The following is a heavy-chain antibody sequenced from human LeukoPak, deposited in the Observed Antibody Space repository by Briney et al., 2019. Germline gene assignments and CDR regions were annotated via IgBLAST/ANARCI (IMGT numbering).Heavy chain of an antibody. CDR3: ARDVREMATTYLGY. V-gene: IGHV7-4-1*02. Sequence: ASVKVSCKASGYTFTGYYMHWVRQAPGQGLEWMGWINTNTGNPTYAQGFTGRFVFSLDTSVSTAYLQISSLKAEDTAVYYCARDVREMATTYLGYWGQGTLVTVSS. D-gene: IGHD5-24*01. J-gene: IGHJ4*02. CDR1: GYTFTGYY. CDR2: INTNTGNP.